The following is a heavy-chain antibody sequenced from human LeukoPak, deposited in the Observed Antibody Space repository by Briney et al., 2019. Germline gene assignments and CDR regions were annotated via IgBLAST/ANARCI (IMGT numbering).Heavy chain of an antibody. J-gene: IGHJ4*02. CDR3: ARDNRFAEDPFFDY. CDR1: GFTVSSNY. V-gene: IGHV3-53*01. CDR2: IYSGGST. Sequence: GGSLRLSCAASGFTVSSNYMSWVRQAPGKGLEWVSVIYSGGSTYYADSVKGRFTISRDNSKNTLYLQMNSLRAEDTAVYYCARDNRFAEDPFFDYWGQGTLVTVSS.